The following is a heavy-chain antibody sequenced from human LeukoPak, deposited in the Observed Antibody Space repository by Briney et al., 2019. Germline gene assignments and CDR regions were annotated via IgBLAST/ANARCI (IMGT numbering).Heavy chain of an antibody. D-gene: IGHD3-22*01. CDR3: ARGPRPKDYYDSSGYSDY. CDR2: INPNSGGT. V-gene: IGHV1-2*02. Sequence: ASAKVSCKASGYTFTGYYMHWARQAPGQGLEWMGWINPNSGGTNYAQKFQGRVTMTRDTSISTAYMELSRLRSDDTAVYYCARGPRPKDYYDSSGYSDYWGQGTLVTVSS. CDR1: GYTFTGYY. J-gene: IGHJ4*02.